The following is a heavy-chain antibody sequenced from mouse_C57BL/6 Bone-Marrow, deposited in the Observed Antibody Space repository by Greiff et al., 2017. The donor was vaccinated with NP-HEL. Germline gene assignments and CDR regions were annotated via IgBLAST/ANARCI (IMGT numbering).Heavy chain of an antibody. CDR1: DSEVFPIAY. CDR3: ARGDYYYGSSYGYFDV. Sequence: VQLQQPGSELRSPGSSVKLSCKDFDSEVFPIAYMSWVRQKPGHGFEWIGGILPSIGRTIYGEKFEDKATLDADTLSNTAYLELNSLTSEDSAIYYCARGDYYYGSSYGYFDVWGTGTTVTVSS. J-gene: IGHJ1*03. CDR2: ILPSIGRT. V-gene: IGHV15-2*01. D-gene: IGHD1-1*01.